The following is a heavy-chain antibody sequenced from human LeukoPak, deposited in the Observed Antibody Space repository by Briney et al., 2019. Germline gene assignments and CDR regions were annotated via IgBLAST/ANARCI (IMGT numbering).Heavy chain of an antibody. D-gene: IGHD3-10*01. CDR1: GYTFTSYG. CDR3: ARVMLSSITFDP. CDR2: ISAYNGNT. J-gene: IGHJ5*02. V-gene: IGHV1-18*01. Sequence: ASVKGSCKASGYTFTSYGISWVRQAPGQGLEWMGWISAYNGNTNYAQKLQGRVTMTTDTSTSTAYMELRSLRSDGTAVYYCARVMLSSITFDPWGQGTLVTVSS.